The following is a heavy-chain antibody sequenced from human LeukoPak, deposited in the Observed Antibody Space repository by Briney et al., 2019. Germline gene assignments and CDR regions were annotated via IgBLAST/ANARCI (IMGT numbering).Heavy chain of an antibody. CDR2: INPNSGGT. V-gene: IGHV1-2*02. CDR3: ARDVPRYIAVAGRGGGDY. Sequence: ASVKDSCKASGYTFTGYYMHWVRQARGQGLEWMGWINPNSGGTNYAQKFQGRVTMTRDKSISTAYMERSRLRPDATAVYYCARDVPRYIAVAGRGGGDYWGQGTLVTVSS. CDR1: GYTFTGYY. J-gene: IGHJ4*02. D-gene: IGHD6-19*01.